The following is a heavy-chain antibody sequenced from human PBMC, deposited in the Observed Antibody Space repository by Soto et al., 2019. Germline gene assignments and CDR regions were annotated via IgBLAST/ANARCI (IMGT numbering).Heavy chain of an antibody. Sequence: GGSLRLSCAVSGFTFTSYAMTWVRQAPGKGLEWVSAISGSGGSEFYADSVKGRFTISRDNSKNTLYLQMKSLRAEDTALYYCAKGDTTIITDYYAMDVWGQGTTVTVSS. CDR1: GFTFTSYA. V-gene: IGHV3-23*01. CDR3: AKGDTTIITDYYAMDV. CDR2: ISGSGGSE. J-gene: IGHJ6*02. D-gene: IGHD1-1*01.